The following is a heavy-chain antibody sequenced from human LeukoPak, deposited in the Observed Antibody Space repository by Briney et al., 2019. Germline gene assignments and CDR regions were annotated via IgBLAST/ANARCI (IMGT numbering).Heavy chain of an antibody. Sequence: PGGSLRLSCVASGFAFRNNAMNWVRQAPGKGLEWVSLISDSGGSTNYADSVKGRFTISRDNSKNTLYLQMNSLRAEDTAVYYCAKDFWSGYYPKYWGQGTLVTVSS. J-gene: IGHJ4*02. V-gene: IGHV3-23*01. CDR3: AKDFWSGYYPKY. CDR1: GFAFRNNA. D-gene: IGHD3-3*01. CDR2: ISDSGGST.